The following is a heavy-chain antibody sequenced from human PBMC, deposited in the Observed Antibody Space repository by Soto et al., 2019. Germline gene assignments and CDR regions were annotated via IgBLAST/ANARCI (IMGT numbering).Heavy chain of an antibody. CDR3: AHRQAQSLGVAGTLDS. D-gene: IGHD6-19*01. Sequence: QITLKESGPTLVKPTQPLTLTCTFSGFSFTTPGGGVGWIRQPPGKALEWLARIYWDDDKRYSPSLKIRLTITRHTSKHQVVLTMTTMDPVQTATYYCAHRQAQSLGVAGTLDSLGQGILVTVSS. J-gene: IGHJ4*02. CDR1: GFSFTTPGGG. V-gene: IGHV2-5*02. CDR2: IYWDDDK.